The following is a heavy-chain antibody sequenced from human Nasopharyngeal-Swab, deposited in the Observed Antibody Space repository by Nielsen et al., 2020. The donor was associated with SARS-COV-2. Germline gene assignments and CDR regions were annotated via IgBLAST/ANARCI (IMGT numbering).Heavy chain of an antibody. Sequence: WIRQPPGKGLEWIGYIYYSGSTNYNPSLKGRVTISVDTSKNQFSLKLSSVTAADTAVYYCARGRSGWYPGYFQHWGQGTLVTVSS. V-gene: IGHV4-59*12. J-gene: IGHJ1*01. CDR2: IYYSGST. CDR3: ARGRSGWYPGYFQH. D-gene: IGHD6-19*01.